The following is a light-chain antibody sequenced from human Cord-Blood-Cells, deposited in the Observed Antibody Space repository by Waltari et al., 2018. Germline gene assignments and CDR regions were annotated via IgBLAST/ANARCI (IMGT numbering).Light chain of an antibody. J-gene: IGLJ3*02. CDR2: DVS. Sequence: QSALTQPRSVSGSPGQSVTISCNGTSSDVGGSHYVSWYQQHPGKAPKLMIYDVSKRPSGVPDRFSGSKSGNTASLTISGLQAEDEADYYCCSYAGSYTLVFGGGTKLTVL. CDR1: SSDVGGSHY. CDR3: CSYAGSYTLV. V-gene: IGLV2-11*02.